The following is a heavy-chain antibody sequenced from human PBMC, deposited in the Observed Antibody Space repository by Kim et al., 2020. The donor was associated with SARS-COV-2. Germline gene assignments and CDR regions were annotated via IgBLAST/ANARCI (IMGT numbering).Heavy chain of an antibody. V-gene: IGHV3-53*01. Sequence: ADYVNGRFTIARDNSKNKLYLQMNSLRAEDTAVYYCARDGGQLVPFGMDVWGQGTTVTVSS. CDR3: ARDGGQLVPFGMDV. D-gene: IGHD6-6*01. J-gene: IGHJ6*02.